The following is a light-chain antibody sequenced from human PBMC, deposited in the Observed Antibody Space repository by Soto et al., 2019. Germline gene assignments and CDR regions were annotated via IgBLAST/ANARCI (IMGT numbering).Light chain of an antibody. Sequence: DPQRTQTPSALSAFPGHRVQITFPASHDITNYLAWFQQKPGKAPKSLIYAASSLQSGVPSRFSGSGFGADFTLTIDSLQTEDFATYYCKQYKSYPYTFGKGTKVDIK. V-gene: IGKV1-16*01. CDR3: KQYKSYPYT. CDR2: AAS. J-gene: IGKJ2*01. CDR1: HDITNY.